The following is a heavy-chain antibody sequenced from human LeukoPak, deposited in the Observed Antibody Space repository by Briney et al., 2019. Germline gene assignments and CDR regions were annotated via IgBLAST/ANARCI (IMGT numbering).Heavy chain of an antibody. J-gene: IGHJ5*02. V-gene: IGHV3-23*01. D-gene: IGHD6-13*01. Sequence: GGSLRLSCAASGFTFSSYSMNWVRQAPGKGLEWVSASSGGSTYYADSVKGRFTISRDNSKDTLYLQMNSLRAEDTAVYYCARDFPADRGWFDPWGQGTLVTVSS. CDR3: ARDFPADRGWFDP. CDR2: SSGGST. CDR1: GFTFSSYS.